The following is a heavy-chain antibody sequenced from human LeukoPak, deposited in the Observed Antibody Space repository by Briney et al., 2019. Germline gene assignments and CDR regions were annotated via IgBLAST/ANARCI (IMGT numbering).Heavy chain of an antibody. D-gene: IGHD3-22*01. CDR3: ARQPGYYDSSANAFDI. CDR2: ISPGDSDT. CDR1: GYSFTNNW. J-gene: IGHJ3*02. V-gene: IGHV5-51*01. Sequence: GESLKISCKGSGYSFTNNWIGWVRQMPGKGLEWMGIISPGDSDTKYSPSFQGQVTISVDKSISTAYLQWSSLKASDTAMYYCARQPGYYDSSANAFDIWGQGTMVTVSS.